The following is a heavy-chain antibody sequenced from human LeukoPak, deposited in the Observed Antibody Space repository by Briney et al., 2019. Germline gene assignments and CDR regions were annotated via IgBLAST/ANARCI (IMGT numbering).Heavy chain of an antibody. D-gene: IGHD5-12*01. J-gene: IGHJ4*02. V-gene: IGHV4-30-2*01. CDR2: IYHSGST. Sequence: SQTLSLTCAVSGGSISSGGYSWSWIRQPPGKGLEWIGYIYHSGSTYYNPSLKSRVTISVDTSKNQFSLKLSSVTAADTAVYYCARVRVVASHWGQGTLVTVSS. CDR3: ARVRVVASH. CDR1: GGSISSGGYS.